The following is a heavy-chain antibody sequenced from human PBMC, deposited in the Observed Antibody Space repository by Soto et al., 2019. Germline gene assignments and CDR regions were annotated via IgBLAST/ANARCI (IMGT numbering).Heavy chain of an antibody. CDR1: GFSLSTRGKT. J-gene: IGHJ4*02. D-gene: IGHD3-22*01. V-gene: IGHV2-5*01. Sequence: SGPTLVNPTQTLTLTCTVSGFSLSTRGKTLGWIRQPPGGAPEWLALGYQYSPSLQSRLTFTKDTSKNHVVLTMTDMDPVDTATYYCTLRDDSSRGPIYWGQGILVTVSS. CDR2: GY. CDR3: TLRDDSSRGPIY.